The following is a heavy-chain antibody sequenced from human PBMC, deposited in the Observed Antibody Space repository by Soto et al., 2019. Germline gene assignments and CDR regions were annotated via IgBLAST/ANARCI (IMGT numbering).Heavy chain of an antibody. Sequence: ASVKVSCKASGYTFTGYYMHWVRQAPGQGLEWMGWINPNSGGTNYAQKFQGWVTMTRDTSISTAYMELSRLRSDDTAVYYCASLGSSRSLVAATPAMSRDYYGMDVWGQGTTVTVSS. CDR3: ASLGSSRSLVAATPAMSRDYYGMDV. V-gene: IGHV1-2*04. CDR1: GYTFTGYY. J-gene: IGHJ6*02. CDR2: INPNSGGT. D-gene: IGHD2-15*01.